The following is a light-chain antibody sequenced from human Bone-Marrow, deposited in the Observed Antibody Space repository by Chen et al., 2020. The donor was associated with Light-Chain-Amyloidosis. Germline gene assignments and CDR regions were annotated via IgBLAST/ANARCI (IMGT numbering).Light chain of an antibody. V-gene: IGKV1-39*01. CDR2: AAS. CDR1: QSINIY. Sequence: DSQMTQSPSSLSVSVGDRVTITCRASQSINIYLNWYQQKPGKAPKLLIYAASSLHNGVPSRCSGSGSGTDFILTISSLQPEDSATYFCQQSYTIPYTFGQGTKLEIK. CDR3: QQSYTIPYT. J-gene: IGKJ2*01.